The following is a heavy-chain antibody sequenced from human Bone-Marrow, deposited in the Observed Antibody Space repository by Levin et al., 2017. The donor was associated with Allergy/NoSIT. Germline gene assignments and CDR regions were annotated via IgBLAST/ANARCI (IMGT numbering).Heavy chain of an antibody. CDR3: ARGGSSGWYEPVLGY. Sequence: SETLSLTCTVSGGSISSYYWSWIRQPPGKGLEWIGYIYYSGSTNYNPSLKSRVTISVDTSKNQFSLKLSSVTAADTAVYYCARGGSSGWYEPVLGYWGQGTLVTVSS. J-gene: IGHJ4*02. CDR2: IYYSGST. V-gene: IGHV4-59*01. D-gene: IGHD6-19*01. CDR1: GGSISSYY.